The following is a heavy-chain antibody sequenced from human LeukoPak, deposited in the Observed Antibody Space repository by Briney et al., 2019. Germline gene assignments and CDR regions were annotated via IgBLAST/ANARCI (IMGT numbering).Heavy chain of an antibody. Sequence: GGSLRLSCAASGFTFSGYAMGSVRQAPRKGLEWVSSISGSADRIYHADSVKGRFTISRDNAKNTVSLQMNSLRAEDTAVYYCAKGHGDYVPSNYLDYWGQGTLVTVSS. CDR1: GFTFSGYA. D-gene: IGHD4-17*01. CDR3: AKGHGDYVPSNYLDY. CDR2: ISGSADRI. J-gene: IGHJ4*02. V-gene: IGHV3-23*01.